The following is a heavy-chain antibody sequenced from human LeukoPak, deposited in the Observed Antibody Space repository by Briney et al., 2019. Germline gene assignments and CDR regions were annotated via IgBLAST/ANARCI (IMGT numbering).Heavy chain of an antibody. V-gene: IGHV3-15*01. CDR3: TTDLSELDDSGYYAKYFHH. Sequence: GGSLRLSCAASGFTFSKAWMSWVRQAPGKGLEWVGRIKSKTDGGAIDYAAPVKGRFTISRDDSKDTLFLQMNSLKTEDTAVYYCTTDLSELDDSGYYAKYFHHWGQGTLVSVSS. CDR1: GFTFSKAW. D-gene: IGHD3-22*01. CDR2: IKSKTDGGAI. J-gene: IGHJ1*01.